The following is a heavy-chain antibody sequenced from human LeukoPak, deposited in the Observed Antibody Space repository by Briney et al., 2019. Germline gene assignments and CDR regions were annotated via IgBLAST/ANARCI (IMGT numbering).Heavy chain of an antibody. V-gene: IGHV4-4*09. CDR3: ARDRHGPSDYYYYMDV. Sequence: SETLSLTCTVSGGSISSYYWSWIRQPPGKGLEWIGYTYTSGSTNYNPSPKSRVTISVDTSKNQFSLKLSSVTAADTAVYYCARDRHGPSDYYYYMDVWGKVTTVTVSS. J-gene: IGHJ6*03. CDR1: GGSISSYY. CDR2: TYTSGST.